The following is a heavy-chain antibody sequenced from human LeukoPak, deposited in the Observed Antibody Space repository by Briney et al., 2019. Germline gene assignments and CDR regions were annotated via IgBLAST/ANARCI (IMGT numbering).Heavy chain of an antibody. V-gene: IGHV1-69*05. CDR1: GGTFSSYA. CDR2: IIPIFGTA. Sequence: ASVKVSCKASGGTFSSYAISWVRQAPGQGLEWMGGIIPIFGTANYAQKFQGRVTITTDESTSTAYMELSSLRSEDTAVYYCARGRSTTVTTVGAFEIWGQGTMVTVSS. D-gene: IGHD4-11*01. J-gene: IGHJ3*02. CDR3: ARGRSTTVTTVGAFEI.